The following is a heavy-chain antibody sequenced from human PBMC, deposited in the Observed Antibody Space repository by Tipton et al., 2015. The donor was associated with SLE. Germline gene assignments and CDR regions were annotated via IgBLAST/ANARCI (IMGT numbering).Heavy chain of an antibody. V-gene: IGHV4-30-4*01. CDR1: GGSFSGYY. Sequence: TLSLTCAVYGGSFSGYYWSWIRQPPGKGLEWIGYIYYSGSTYYNPSLKSRVTISVDTSKNQFSLKLSSVTAADTAVYYCARGPLRWLQLRDAFDIWGQGTMVTVSS. J-gene: IGHJ3*02. CDR2: IYYSGST. CDR3: ARGPLRWLQLRDAFDI. D-gene: IGHD5-24*01.